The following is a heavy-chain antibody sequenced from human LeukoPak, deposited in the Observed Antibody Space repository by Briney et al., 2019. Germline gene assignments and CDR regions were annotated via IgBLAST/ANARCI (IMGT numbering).Heavy chain of an antibody. CDR1: GFTFSSYA. CDR3: AKWSGSREALDY. J-gene: IGHJ4*02. CDR2: ISGSGGST. Sequence: GGSLRLSCAASGFTFSSYAMSWVRQAPGKGLEWASAISGSGGSTYYADSVKGRFTISRDNSKNTLYLQMNSLRAEDTAVYYCAKWSGSREALDYWGQGTLVTVSS. D-gene: IGHD1-26*01. V-gene: IGHV3-23*01.